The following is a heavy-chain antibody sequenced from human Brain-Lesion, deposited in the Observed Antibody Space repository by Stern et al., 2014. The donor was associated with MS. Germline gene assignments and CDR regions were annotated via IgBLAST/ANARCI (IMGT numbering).Heavy chain of an antibody. Sequence: VQLGQSGAEVKKPGESLKISCEASGYLFDDYWIGWVRQMSGRGLELVAIIFPRDSNTRYSPSVQGQVTISAAQSISTAYLQWSSLKASDTAMYYCARSAATPSGYDRFDYWGQGALVTVSS. CDR2: IFPRDSNT. V-gene: IGHV5-51*03. J-gene: IGHJ4*02. D-gene: IGHD5-12*01. CDR1: GYLFDDYW. CDR3: ARSAATPSGYDRFDY.